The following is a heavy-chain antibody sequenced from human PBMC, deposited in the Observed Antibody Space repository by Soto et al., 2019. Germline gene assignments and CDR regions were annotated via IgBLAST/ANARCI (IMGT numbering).Heavy chain of an antibody. CDR2: IIPIFGTA. V-gene: IGHV1-69*13. CDR3: ARAGQYQLLIPNGGFDI. CDR1: GGTFSSYA. J-gene: IGHJ3*02. D-gene: IGHD2-2*01. Sequence: ASVKVSCKASGGTFSSYAISWVRQAPGQGLEWMGGIIPIFGTANYAQKFQGRVTITADESTSTAYMELSSLRSEDTAVYYCARAGQYQLLIPNGGFDIWGQGTMVTVSS.